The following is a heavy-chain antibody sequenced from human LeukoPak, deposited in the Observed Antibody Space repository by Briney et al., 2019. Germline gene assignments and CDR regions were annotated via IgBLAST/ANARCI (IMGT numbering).Heavy chain of an antibody. CDR2: TSLNGRDT. CDR1: GLTFGTSW. Sequence: GGSLRLSCAASGLTFGTSWMGGFRRAPGTGEQWVAHTSLNGRDTYYVDSARGRFIISRDTPKNSLYLQMNSLRVEDTAVYYCPTTLSRWSPPQTSYYSYYMDVWGKGTTVTISS. D-gene: IGHD6-19*01. CDR3: PTTLSRWSPPQTSYYSYYMDV. V-gene: IGHV3-7*01. J-gene: IGHJ6*03.